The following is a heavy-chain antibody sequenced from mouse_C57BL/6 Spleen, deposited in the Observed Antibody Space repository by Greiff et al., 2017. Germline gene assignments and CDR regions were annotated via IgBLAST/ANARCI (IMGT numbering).Heavy chain of an antibody. Sequence: QVQLQQSGAELARPGPSVKMSCKASGYTFTSYTLHWVKLRPGQGLEWIGYINPSSGYTKYNQTSKDKATLTADKSSSTAYMKLSRLTSENSADYYGARGLRPLDYWGQGTTLTVSS. CDR2: INPSSGYT. CDR1: GYTFTSYT. J-gene: IGHJ2*01. V-gene: IGHV1-4*01. CDR3: ARGLRPLDY. D-gene: IGHD2-4*01.